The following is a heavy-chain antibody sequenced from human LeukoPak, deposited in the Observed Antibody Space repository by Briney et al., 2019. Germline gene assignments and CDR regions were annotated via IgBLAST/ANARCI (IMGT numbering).Heavy chain of an antibody. D-gene: IGHD5-24*01. Sequence: ASVKVSCKATGYTCTTYGITGVRQAPGQGVQWMGWISAYNGNTNYAQKVQGRVTMTTDTSTSTAYMELRSLRSDDTAVYYCARALVDGYKELGYWGQGTLVTVSS. CDR1: GYTCTTYG. V-gene: IGHV1-18*01. J-gene: IGHJ4*02. CDR2: ISAYNGNT. CDR3: ARALVDGYKELGY.